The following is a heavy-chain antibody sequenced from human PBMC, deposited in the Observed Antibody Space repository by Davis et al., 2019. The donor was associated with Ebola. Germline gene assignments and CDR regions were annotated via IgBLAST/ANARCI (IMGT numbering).Heavy chain of an antibody. CDR2: ISYDGVSK. V-gene: IGHV3-30-3*01. CDR1: GFTFSSYT. D-gene: IGHD1-14*01. Sequence: GESLKISCVASGFTFSSYTMHWVRQAPGKGLEWVAVISYDGVSKYYADSVKGRFSISRDNVKSTLYLQMNRLRGDDTAVFHCARGAGDRPAYDFDIWGQGTKVTVSS. CDR3: ARGAGDRPAYDFDI. J-gene: IGHJ3*02.